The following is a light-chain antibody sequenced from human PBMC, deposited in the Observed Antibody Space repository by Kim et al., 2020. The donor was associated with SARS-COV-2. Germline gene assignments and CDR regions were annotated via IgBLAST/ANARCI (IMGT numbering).Light chain of an antibody. V-gene: IGLV2-14*04. CDR3: SSFTSSNTRL. Sequence: GQSITISCSGTSSDVGRSDFVSWYQQLPGNPPKLIIYDVSSRPSGVSDRFSGSKSGSTASLTISGLRAEDEAHYYCSSFTSSNTRLFGGGTQLTVL. CDR1: SSDVGRSDF. CDR2: DVS. J-gene: IGLJ2*01.